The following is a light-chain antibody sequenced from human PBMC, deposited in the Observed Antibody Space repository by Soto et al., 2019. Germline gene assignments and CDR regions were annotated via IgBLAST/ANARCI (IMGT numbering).Light chain of an antibody. Sequence: DIVMTQSPDSLAVSLGERATINCKSSQSVLYSSNNKNYLAWYQQKPGQPPKLLIYWASTWESGVPDRFSGCGSGTDFTLPISSLQAEDVAVYYCQHYYSTPRSAFGQGTRLEIK. V-gene: IGKV4-1*01. CDR3: QHYYSTPRSA. CDR1: QSVLYSSNNKNY. CDR2: WAS. J-gene: IGKJ5*01.